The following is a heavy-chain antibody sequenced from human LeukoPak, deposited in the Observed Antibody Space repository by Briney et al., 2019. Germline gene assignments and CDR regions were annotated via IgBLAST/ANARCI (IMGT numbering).Heavy chain of an antibody. Sequence: SQTLSLTCTVSGGSISSGDYYWSWIRQPPGKGLEWIGYIYYSGSTYYNPSLKSRVTISVDTSKNQFSLKLSSVTAADTAVYYCARVDILTGYYNQAQFDYWGQGTLVTVSS. J-gene: IGHJ4*02. CDR3: ARVDILTGYYNQAQFDY. D-gene: IGHD3-9*01. CDR2: IYYSGST. V-gene: IGHV4-30-4*01. CDR1: GGSISSGDYY.